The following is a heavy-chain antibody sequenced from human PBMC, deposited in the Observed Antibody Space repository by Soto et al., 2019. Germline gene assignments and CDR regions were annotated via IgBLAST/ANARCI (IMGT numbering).Heavy chain of an antibody. D-gene: IGHD3-16*01. Sequence: QVRLVQSGAEVRKPGASVKVSCKTSGYNFRSYGVSWVRQAPGQGFEWLGWISPYTDQTDYAQKFQGRLTLTTDTSTSTFYIDLRSLTSDDTAVYYCARDSHLGPRHGYGIDVWGQGTTVIVSS. CDR1: GYNFRSYG. J-gene: IGHJ6*02. CDR3: ARDSHLGPRHGYGIDV. V-gene: IGHV1-18*01. CDR2: ISPYTDQT.